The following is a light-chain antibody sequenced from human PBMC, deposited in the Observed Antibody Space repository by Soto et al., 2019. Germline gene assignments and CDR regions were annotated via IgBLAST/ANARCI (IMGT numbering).Light chain of an antibody. J-gene: IGKJ1*01. V-gene: IGKV3-20*01. CDR3: QQYGSSRT. CDR2: GAS. Sequence: EIVLTQSPGTLSLSPGERSTLSCRASQSVSNNYLAWYQQKPGQAPRLLIYGASSRATGIPDRFSGSAAATDSPPTISRLEPEDFAVYYRQQYGSSRTFGQGTKVDIK. CDR1: QSVSNNY.